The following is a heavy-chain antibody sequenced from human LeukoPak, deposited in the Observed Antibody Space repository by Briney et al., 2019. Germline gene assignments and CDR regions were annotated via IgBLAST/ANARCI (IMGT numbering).Heavy chain of an antibody. D-gene: IGHD2-21*01. CDR3: ARGLAHGGIANWFDP. Sequence: SETLSLICSVPGGSLNSFSHYWAWIRQPPGKGLEWIGCIFSSGSTYYNPSLQSRGTFSLDKSNNHFALKLTSLTAADTAVYYCARGLAHGGIANWFDPWGQGTLVTVSS. CDR1: GGSLNSFSHY. V-gene: IGHV4-39*06. CDR2: IFSSGST. J-gene: IGHJ5*02.